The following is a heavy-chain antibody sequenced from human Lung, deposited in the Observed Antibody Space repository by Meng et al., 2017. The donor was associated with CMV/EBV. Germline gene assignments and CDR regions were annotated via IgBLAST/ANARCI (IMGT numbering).Heavy chain of an antibody. CDR3: ASFPPPGKQWLVTDY. V-gene: IGHV4-4*02. J-gene: IGHJ4*02. Sequence: QVRLTESGPGPVKPSGTLSLTCAVSGGSISSSNWWSWVRQPPGKGLEWIGEIYHSGSTNYNPSLKSRVTISVDKSKNQFSLKLSSVTAADTAVYYCASFPPPGKQWLVTDYWGQGTLVTVSS. CDR1: GGSISSSNW. D-gene: IGHD6-19*01. CDR2: IYHSGST.